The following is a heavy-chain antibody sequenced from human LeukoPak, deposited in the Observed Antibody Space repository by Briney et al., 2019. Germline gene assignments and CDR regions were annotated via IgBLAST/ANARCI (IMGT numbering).Heavy chain of an antibody. J-gene: IGHJ6*03. Sequence: GGSLRLSCAASGFTFSSYAMHWVRQAPGKGLEYVSAISSNGGSTYYANSVKGRFTISRDNSKNTLYLQMGSLRAEDMAVYYCARAPTMVRGVIITHYYYYMDVWGKGTTVTVSS. D-gene: IGHD3-10*01. CDR1: GFTFSSYA. V-gene: IGHV3-64*01. CDR3: ARAPTMVRGVIITHYYYYMDV. CDR2: ISSNGGST.